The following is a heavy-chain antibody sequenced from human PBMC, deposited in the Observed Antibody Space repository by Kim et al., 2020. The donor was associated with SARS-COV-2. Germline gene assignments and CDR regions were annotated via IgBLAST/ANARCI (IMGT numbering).Heavy chain of an antibody. J-gene: IGHJ3*02. D-gene: IGHD3-22*01. V-gene: IGHV3-21*01. Sequence: SVKGRLTITRDNAKNSLYLQMNSLRDEDTAVYYCARDLHYYDSSGPFFDIWGQGTMVTVPS. CDR3: ARDLHYYDSSGPFFDI.